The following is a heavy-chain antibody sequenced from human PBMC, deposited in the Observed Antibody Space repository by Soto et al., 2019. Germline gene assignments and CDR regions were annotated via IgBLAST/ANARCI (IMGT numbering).Heavy chain of an antibody. D-gene: IGHD4-17*01. J-gene: IGHJ4*02. CDR1: GYSFTNYW. CDR2: IYPGDSDT. Sequence: LGESLKISCKGSGYSFTNYWIAWVRQMPGKGLEWMGIIYPGDSDTRYSPSFQGQVTISADKSISTAYLQWSSLKASDTAIYYCARQYGDHGRFDYWGQGTLVTLSS. CDR3: ARQYGDHGRFDY. V-gene: IGHV5-51*01.